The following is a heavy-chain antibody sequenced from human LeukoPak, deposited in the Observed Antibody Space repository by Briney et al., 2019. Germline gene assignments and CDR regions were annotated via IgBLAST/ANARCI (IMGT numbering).Heavy chain of an antibody. CDR3: AKDQITMVRGVIDRDWFDP. V-gene: IGHV3-23*01. CDR2: ISGSGGST. CDR1: GFTFSSYA. D-gene: IGHD3-10*01. J-gene: IGHJ5*02. Sequence: GGSLRLSCAASGFTFSSYAMSWVRQAPGKGLEWVSAISGSGGSTYYADSVKGRFTISRDNSKNTLYLQMNSLRAEDTAVYYCAKDQITMVRGVIDRDWFDPWGQGTLVTVSS.